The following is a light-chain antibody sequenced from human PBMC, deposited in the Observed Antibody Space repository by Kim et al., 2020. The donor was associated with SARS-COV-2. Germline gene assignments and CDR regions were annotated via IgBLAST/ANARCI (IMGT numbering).Light chain of an antibody. Sequence: EIVLTQSPGTLSLSPGEGATLSCRASQSVISSSLAWYQKKSGQAPRLLIYDASSRATGIPDRFSGSGSGTDFTLTISRLEPGDFAVYYCQQYATSPVIFGGGTKVDIK. CDR1: QSVISSS. V-gene: IGKV3-20*01. CDR2: DAS. CDR3: QQYATSPVI. J-gene: IGKJ4*01.